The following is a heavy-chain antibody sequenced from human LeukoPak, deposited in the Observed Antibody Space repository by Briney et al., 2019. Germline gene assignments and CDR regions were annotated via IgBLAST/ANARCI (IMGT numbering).Heavy chain of an antibody. CDR3: AKDTSIGKYCTNGVCSPFDY. CDR2: ISDSGDYT. CDR1: GFTFSSYT. J-gene: IGHJ4*02. V-gene: IGHV3-23*01. Sequence: GGSLRLSCAASGFTFSSYTMNWVRQAPGQGPEWVSVISDSGDYTSYADSVRGRFTISRDNSRNTLYLQMISLRPEDTAVYYCAKDTSIGKYCTNGVCSPFDYWGQGTLVTVSS. D-gene: IGHD2-8*01.